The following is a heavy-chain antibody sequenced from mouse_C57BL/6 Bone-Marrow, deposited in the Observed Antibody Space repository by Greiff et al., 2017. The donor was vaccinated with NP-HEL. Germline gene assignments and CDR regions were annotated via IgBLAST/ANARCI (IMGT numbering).Heavy chain of an antibody. J-gene: IGHJ1*03. CDR3: ARRGYYGSSWYFDV. V-gene: IGHV1-75*01. Sequence: LQESGPELVKPGASVKISCKASGYTFTDYYINWVKQRPGQGLEWIGWIFPGSGSTYYNEKFKGKATLTVDKSSSTAYMLLSSLTSEDSAVYFCARRGYYGSSWYFDVWGTGTTVTVSS. CDR2: IFPGSGST. CDR1: GYTFTDYY. D-gene: IGHD1-1*01.